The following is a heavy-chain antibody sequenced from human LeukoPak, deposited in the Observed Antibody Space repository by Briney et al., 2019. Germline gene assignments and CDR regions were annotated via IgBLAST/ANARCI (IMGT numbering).Heavy chain of an antibody. CDR3: ARAQYCSGGSCYGDY. CDR2: IYRGGET. Sequence: PGGSLRLSCAASGFTFSSYAMSWVRQAPGKGLEWVSVIYRGGETYYADSVKGRFTISRDNSKNTLYLQMNSLRAEDTAVYYCARAQYCSGGSCYGDYWGQGTLVTVSS. D-gene: IGHD2-15*01. CDR1: GFTFSSYA. V-gene: IGHV3-53*01. J-gene: IGHJ4*02.